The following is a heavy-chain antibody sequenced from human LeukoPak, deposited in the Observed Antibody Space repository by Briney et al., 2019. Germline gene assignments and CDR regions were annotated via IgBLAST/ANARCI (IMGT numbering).Heavy chain of an antibody. J-gene: IGHJ5*02. CDR3: AKCSTSAYTTGWCNWIDP. V-gene: IGHV3-23*01. CDR2: TVSRGTT. CDR1: GFTFTSDA. D-gene: IGHD6-19*01. Sequence: GGSLRPSCVASGFTFTSDAMNWVRQAPGKGLEWVSSTVSRGTTQYADSVKGRFTVSRDTSKNTLYLQMNSLRADDTAVYYCAKCSTSAYTTGWCNWIDPWGQGTLVTVSS.